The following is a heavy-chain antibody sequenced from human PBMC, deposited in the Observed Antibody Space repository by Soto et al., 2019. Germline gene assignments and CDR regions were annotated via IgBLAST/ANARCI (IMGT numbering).Heavy chain of an antibody. V-gene: IGHV1-3*01. Sequence: VHLVQSGAEVKKPGASVKVSCRASGYTFTSDVMHWVRQAPGQGLEWLGWINVGTGYTTFSQKFQGRVSITRVTYASTAYMELSSLRSEDTAIYYCARAGAWGSNYADAAFDAWGQGTKVTVSS. CDR2: INVGTGYT. D-gene: IGHD2-2*01. CDR3: ARAGAWGSNYADAAFDA. CDR1: GYTFTSDV. J-gene: IGHJ3*01.